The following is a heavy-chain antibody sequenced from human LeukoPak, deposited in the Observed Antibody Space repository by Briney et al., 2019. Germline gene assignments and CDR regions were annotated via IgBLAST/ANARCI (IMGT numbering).Heavy chain of an antibody. D-gene: IGHD6-19*01. CDR1: GYSFTSYW. CDR3: AGLIAVAGQFDY. J-gene: IGHJ4*02. Sequence: GAPLKISCKGSGYSFTSYWIGLVRPMPGKGLELVGIIYPGDSNTRYSPSFQGQVTISADKSISTAYLQWSSLKASDTAMYYCAGLIAVAGQFDYWGQGTLVTVSS. CDR2: IYPGDSNT. V-gene: IGHV5-51*01.